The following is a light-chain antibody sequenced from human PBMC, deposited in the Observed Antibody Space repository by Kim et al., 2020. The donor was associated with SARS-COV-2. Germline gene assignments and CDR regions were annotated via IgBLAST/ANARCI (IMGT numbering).Light chain of an antibody. V-gene: IGKV3-11*01. CDR3: EQRRKGHRT. Sequence: EESAAPTARAIQSVGRYLAWYQQKHGQAPRRLIYEASNRATGSPARCRGSGSGADFTLTIRGQEPEEFSVYYCEQRRKGHRTVGQGTKGESK. J-gene: IGKJ1*01. CDR2: EAS. CDR1: QSVGRY.